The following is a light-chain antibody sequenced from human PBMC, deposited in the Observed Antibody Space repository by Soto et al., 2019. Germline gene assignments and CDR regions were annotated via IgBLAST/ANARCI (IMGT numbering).Light chain of an antibody. CDR2: GAS. Sequence: EIVLTQSPDTLSLSPGETASLSCRAGQTVIHNYLAWHQQKPGQTPRLLVYGASSRATGIPDRFSGRGSGTDFTLTITRLEPEDFAVYYCQQYGSSPETFGQGTKVDIK. V-gene: IGKV3-20*01. CDR1: QTVIHNY. J-gene: IGKJ1*01. CDR3: QQYGSSPET.